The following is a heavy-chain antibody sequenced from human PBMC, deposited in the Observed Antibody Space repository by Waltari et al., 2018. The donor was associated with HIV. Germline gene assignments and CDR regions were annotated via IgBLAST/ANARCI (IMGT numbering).Heavy chain of an antibody. V-gene: IGHV4-39*02. D-gene: IGHD2-8*01. CDR1: GGSISSHSSY. Sequence: QLQLQESGPGLVKPSATVSLICTVSGGSISSHSSYRGWFRQPPGKGLEWIGSVYYSGSTYYNPSLKSRVTISVDTPKNHFSLKLTSMTATDSAVYYCARGYCSSRACYTGSWFDPWGQGTLVTVSS. CDR3: ARGYCSSRACYTGSWFDP. CDR2: VYYSGST. J-gene: IGHJ5*02.